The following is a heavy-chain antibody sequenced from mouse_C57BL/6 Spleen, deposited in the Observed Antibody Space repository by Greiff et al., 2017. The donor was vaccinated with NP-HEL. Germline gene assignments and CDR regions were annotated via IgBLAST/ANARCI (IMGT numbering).Heavy chain of an antibody. CDR3: ARGDYDYDAAY. D-gene: IGHD2-4*01. V-gene: IGHV1-64*01. CDR1: GYTFTSYW. Sequence: QVQLKQPGAELVKPGASVKLSCKASGYTFTSYWMHWVKQRPGQGLEWIGMIHPNSGSTNYNEKFTSQATLTVDKYSSTAYMQLSSLTSEDSSVYYCARGDYDYDAAYWGQGTLVTVSA. CDR2: IHPNSGST. J-gene: IGHJ3*01.